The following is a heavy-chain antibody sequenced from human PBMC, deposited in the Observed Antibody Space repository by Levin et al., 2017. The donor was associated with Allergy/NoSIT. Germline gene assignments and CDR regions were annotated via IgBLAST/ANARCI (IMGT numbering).Heavy chain of an antibody. V-gene: IGHV5-51*01. Sequence: PGESLKISCKASGYNFATSWIGWVRQTPGKGLEWLGVIYPGDSDTRYSPSFQDQVTISADRSINTAYLQWSSLKASDIGIYYCARRCTGGACYSGNSYGLDVWGQGTTVTVSS. CDR2: IYPGDSDT. J-gene: IGHJ6*02. D-gene: IGHD2-8*02. CDR3: ARRCTGGACYSGNSYGLDV. CDR1: GYNFATSW.